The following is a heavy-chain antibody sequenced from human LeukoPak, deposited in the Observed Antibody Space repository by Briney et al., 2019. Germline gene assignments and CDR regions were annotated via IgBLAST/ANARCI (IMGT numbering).Heavy chain of an antibody. CDR3: AKAYYDDSGYYYWLDP. J-gene: IGHJ5*02. CDR1: GYTFTRYL. D-gene: IGHD3-22*01. V-gene: IGHV1-3*01. Sequence: GASVKVSCKASGYTFTRYLMYWVRQAPGQRPEWMGWINAGNGNTKYSQKFQGRVTITRDTSASTAYMELSSLRSGDTAVYYCAKAYYDDSGYYYWLDPWGQGTLVTVSS. CDR2: INAGNGNT.